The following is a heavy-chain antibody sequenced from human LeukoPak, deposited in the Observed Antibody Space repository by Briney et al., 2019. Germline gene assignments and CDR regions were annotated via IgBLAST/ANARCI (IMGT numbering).Heavy chain of an antibody. Sequence: SETLSLTCAVSGYSISSGYYWGWIRQPPGKGLEWIGSIYHSGSTYYNPSLKSRVTISVDTSKNQFSLKLSSVTAADTAVYYCARVGYVWGSYRYTFDYWGQGTLVTVFS. CDR1: GYSISSGYY. D-gene: IGHD3-16*02. J-gene: IGHJ4*02. CDR3: ARVGYVWGSYRYTFDY. CDR2: IYHSGST. V-gene: IGHV4-38-2*01.